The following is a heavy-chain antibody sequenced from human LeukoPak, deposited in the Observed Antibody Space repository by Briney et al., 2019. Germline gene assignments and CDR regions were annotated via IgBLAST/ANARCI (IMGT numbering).Heavy chain of an antibody. J-gene: IGHJ4*02. D-gene: IGHD2-21*02. CDR3: AKVGYCGGDCYSFDY. V-gene: IGHV3-23*01. Sequence: GGSLRLSCAASGFTFSSYAMSWVRQAPGKGLEWVSAISGSGGRTYYPASVKGRFTISGDNSKNTLYLQMNSLRGEDTAVYYCAKVGYCGGDCYSFDYWGQGTLVTVSS. CDR2: ISGSGGRT. CDR1: GFTFSSYA.